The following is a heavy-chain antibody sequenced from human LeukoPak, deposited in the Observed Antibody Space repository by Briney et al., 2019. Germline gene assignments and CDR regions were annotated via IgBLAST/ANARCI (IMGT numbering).Heavy chain of an antibody. CDR1: GGSISSYY. Sequence: SETLSLTCTVSGGSISSYYWSWIRQPPGKGLEWIGYIYYSGSTNYNPSLKSRVTISVDTSKNQFSLKLSSVTAADTAVYYCARVIDFWSGSPNWFDPWGQGTLVTVSS. D-gene: IGHD3-3*01. V-gene: IGHV4-59*01. J-gene: IGHJ5*02. CDR2: IYYSGST. CDR3: ARVIDFWSGSPNWFDP.